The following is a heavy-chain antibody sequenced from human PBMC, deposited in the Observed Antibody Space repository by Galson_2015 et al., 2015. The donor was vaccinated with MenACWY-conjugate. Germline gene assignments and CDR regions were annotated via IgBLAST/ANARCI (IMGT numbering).Heavy chain of an antibody. J-gene: IGHJ4*02. CDR2: IRYDGSNK. CDR3: ANGDGSAYSCCAPVIDY. D-gene: IGHD3-22*01. Sequence: SLRLSCAASGFTFSSYGMHWVRQAPGKGLEWVGFIRYDGSNKYYAESVKGRFTISRDNSKNTLYLQMNSLRAEDTAVYYCANGDGSAYSCCAPVIDYWGQGTLVTVSS. CDR1: GFTFSSYG. V-gene: IGHV3-30*02.